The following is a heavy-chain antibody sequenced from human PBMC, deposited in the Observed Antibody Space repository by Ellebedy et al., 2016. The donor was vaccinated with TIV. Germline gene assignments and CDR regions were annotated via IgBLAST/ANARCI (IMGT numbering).Heavy chain of an antibody. CDR3: ARESRILGDGGSFDM. D-gene: IGHD1-26*01. J-gene: IGHJ3*02. V-gene: IGHV3-74*01. Sequence: GESLKISCAAAGFNFNFHWMHWVRQAPGKGLVWVSRINNDGSSPNYAASVKGRFAISRDNAKNTLYLQMHSLRAEDTAVYYCARESRILGDGGSFDMWGQGTLVIVSS. CDR1: GFNFNFHW. CDR2: INNDGSSP.